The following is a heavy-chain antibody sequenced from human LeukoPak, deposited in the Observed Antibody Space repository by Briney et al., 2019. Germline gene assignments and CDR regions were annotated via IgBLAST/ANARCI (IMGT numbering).Heavy chain of an antibody. V-gene: IGHV3-30-3*01. CDR2: ISYDGSNK. Sequence: GGSLRLSCVGSGFTFSTHVMSWVRRAPGMGLEWVAVISYDGSNKYYADSVKGRFTISRDNSKNTLYLQMNSLRAEDTAVYYCARDAENSSSWYGLFDYWGQGTLVTVSS. D-gene: IGHD6-13*01. CDR1: GFTFSTHV. J-gene: IGHJ4*02. CDR3: ARDAENSSSWYGLFDY.